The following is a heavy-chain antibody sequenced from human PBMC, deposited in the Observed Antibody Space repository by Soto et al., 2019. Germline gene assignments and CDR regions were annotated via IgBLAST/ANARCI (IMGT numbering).Heavy chain of an antibody. Sequence: PVGSLRLSCAASGFTVSSNYMSLVRQAPGKGLEWGSVMYSSGSTHYADSVKGRVTISRDNSKNTLYLQLNSLRAEDKAVYYCAREVESYGLGMDVWGQGTTV. D-gene: IGHD5-18*01. CDR1: GFTVSSNY. CDR2: MYSSGST. CDR3: AREVESYGLGMDV. V-gene: IGHV3-53*01. J-gene: IGHJ6*02.